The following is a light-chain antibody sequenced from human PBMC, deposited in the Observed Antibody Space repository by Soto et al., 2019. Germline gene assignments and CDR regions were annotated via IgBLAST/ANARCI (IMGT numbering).Light chain of an antibody. CDR1: SNDVGGYIY. CDR2: DVS. J-gene: IGLJ2*01. CDR3: SSYTGSDVVV. Sequence: QSALTQPASVSGSPGQSITISCTGTSNDVGGYIYVSWYQQPPGKAPKLMIYDVSNRPSGVSNRFSGSKSGNTASLTISGLQAEDEGDYYCSSYTGSDVVVFGGGTQLTVL. V-gene: IGLV2-14*01.